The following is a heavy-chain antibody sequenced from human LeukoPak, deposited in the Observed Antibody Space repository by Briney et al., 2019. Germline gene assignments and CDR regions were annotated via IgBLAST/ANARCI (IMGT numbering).Heavy chain of an antibody. CDR3: AKSVSGSLSAVDY. D-gene: IGHD1-26*01. V-gene: IGHV3-9*01. CDR2: ISWNSGSI. CDR1: GFTFDDYA. J-gene: IGHJ4*02. Sequence: GRSLRLSCAASGFTFDDYAMHWVRQAPGKGLEWVSGISWNSGSIGYADSVKGRFTISRDNAKNSLYLQINSLRAEDTALYYCAKSVSGSLSAVDYWGQGTLVTVSS.